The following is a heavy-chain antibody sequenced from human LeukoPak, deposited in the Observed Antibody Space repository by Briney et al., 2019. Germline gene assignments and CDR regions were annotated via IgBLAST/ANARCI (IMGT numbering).Heavy chain of an antibody. D-gene: IGHD6-19*01. CDR3: ARGVSSGWYPNWYFDL. CDR2: IYYSGST. Sequence: PSETLSLTCTVSGGSISSSSYYWGWIRQPPGKGLEWIGSIYYSGSTYYNPSLKSRVTISVDTSKNQFSLKLSSVTAADTAVYYCARGVSSGWYPNWYFDLWGRGTLVTVSS. V-gene: IGHV4-39*01. CDR1: GGSISSSSYY. J-gene: IGHJ2*01.